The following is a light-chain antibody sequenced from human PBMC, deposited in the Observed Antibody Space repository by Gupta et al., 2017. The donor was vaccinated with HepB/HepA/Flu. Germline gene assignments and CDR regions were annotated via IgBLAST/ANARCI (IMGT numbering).Light chain of an antibody. CDR1: QSLLHSNGYNY. Sequence: DIVMTQSPLSLPVTPGEPASISCRSSQSLLHSNGYNYLDWYLQKPGQSPQLLIYLGSNRASGVPDRFSGSGSGTDFTLKISRVEAEDVGVYYCMQDIHPCTFGQGTKVEIK. CDR3: MQDIHPCT. J-gene: IGKJ2*02. V-gene: IGKV2-28*01. CDR2: LGS.